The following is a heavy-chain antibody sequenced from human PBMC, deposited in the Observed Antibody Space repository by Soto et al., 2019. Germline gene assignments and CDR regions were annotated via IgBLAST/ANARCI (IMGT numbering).Heavy chain of an antibody. V-gene: IGHV3-64D*06. J-gene: IGHJ5*02. D-gene: IGHD5-12*01. Sequence: PGGSLRLSCSASGFTFSIYAMHWVRQAPGKGLEYVSAVSTNGGTSYYADSVKGRFTISRDNSRNTLYLQMNSLRPEDTVVYYCVKDRAPRDGYKTQPGSWGLGTLVTVSS. CDR3: VKDRAPRDGYKTQPGS. CDR2: VSTNGGTS. CDR1: GFTFSIYA.